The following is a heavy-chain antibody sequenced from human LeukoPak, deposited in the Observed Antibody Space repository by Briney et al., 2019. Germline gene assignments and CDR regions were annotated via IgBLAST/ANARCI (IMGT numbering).Heavy chain of an antibody. V-gene: IGHV3-48*03. CDR3: ARDFQSGTSDAFDI. Sequence: GGSLRLSCAASGFRFNSYEMNWVRQAPGKGLEWVSYITSSGNTKYYAASVKGRFTISRENAKNSLYLQMNSLRAEDTAVYFCARDFQSGTSDAFDIWGQGTMVTVSS. CDR1: GFRFNSYE. D-gene: IGHD1-26*01. J-gene: IGHJ3*02. CDR2: ITSSGNTK.